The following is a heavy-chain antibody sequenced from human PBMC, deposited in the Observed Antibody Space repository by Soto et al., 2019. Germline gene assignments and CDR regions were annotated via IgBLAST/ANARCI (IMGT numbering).Heavy chain of an antibody. V-gene: IGHV1-69*13. D-gene: IGHD2-21*02. CDR1: GGTFSSYA. CDR2: IIPIFGTA. J-gene: IGHJ6*02. Sequence: GASVKVSCKASGGTFSSYAISWVRQAPGQGLEWMGGIIPIFGTANYAQKFQGRVTITADESTSTAYMELSSLRSEDTAVYYCASHCGGDCYTAYYYYYGMDVWGQGTTVTVSS. CDR3: ASHCGGDCYTAYYYYYGMDV.